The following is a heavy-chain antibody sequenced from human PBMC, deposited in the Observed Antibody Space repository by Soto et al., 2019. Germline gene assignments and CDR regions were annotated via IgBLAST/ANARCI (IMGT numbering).Heavy chain of an antibody. CDR1: GGTFSSYA. CDR2: IIPIFGTA. V-gene: IGHV1-69*13. Sequence: ASVKVSCKASGGTFSSYAISWVRQAPGQGLEWMGGIIPIFGTANYAQKFQGRVTITADESTSTAYMELSSLRSEDTAVYYCARVIAAAGNIDYWGQGTLVTVSS. D-gene: IGHD6-13*01. J-gene: IGHJ4*02. CDR3: ARVIAAAGNIDY.